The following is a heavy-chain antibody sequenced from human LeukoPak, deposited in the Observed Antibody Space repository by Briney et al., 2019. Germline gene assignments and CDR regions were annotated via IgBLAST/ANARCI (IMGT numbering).Heavy chain of an antibody. CDR2: IKSKTDGGTT. J-gene: IGHJ2*01. V-gene: IGHV3-15*01. D-gene: IGHD4-17*01. Sequence: GGSLRLSCAASGFTFNNAWMIWVRQAPGKGLEWVGHIKSKTDGGTTDYAAPVKGKFNISRDDSKNTLYLQMNSLNTEDTAVYYCTRRPPTVNTYWVRPLGWYFDIRGRGTLVTVSS. CDR3: TRRPPTVNTYWVRPLGWYFDI. CDR1: GFTFNNAW.